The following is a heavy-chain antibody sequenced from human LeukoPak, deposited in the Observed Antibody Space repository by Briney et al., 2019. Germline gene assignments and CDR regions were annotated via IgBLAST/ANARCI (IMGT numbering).Heavy chain of an antibody. D-gene: IGHD6-13*01. J-gene: IGHJ5*02. CDR3: AKGIAAAGTGWFDP. Sequence: PGGTLRLSCAASGFTFSNFGMSWVRQAPGKGLEWVSAISGSGGSTYYADSVKGRFTISRDNSKNTLYLQMNSLRAEDTAVYYCAKGIAAAGTGWFDPWGQGTLVTVSS. CDR1: GFTFSNFG. V-gene: IGHV3-23*01. CDR2: ISGSGGST.